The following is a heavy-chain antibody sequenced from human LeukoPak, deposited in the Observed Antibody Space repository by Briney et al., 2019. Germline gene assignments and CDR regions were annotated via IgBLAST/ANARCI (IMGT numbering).Heavy chain of an antibody. CDR1: GFTFSDYY. V-gene: IGHV3-11*06. D-gene: IGHD3-9*01. CDR3: ARDVYDILTGYSDAFDI. Sequence: GGSLRLSCAASGFTFSDYYMSWIRQAPGKGLEWASYISSSSSYTNYADSVKGRFTISRDNAKNSLYLQMNSLRAEDTAVYYCARDVYDILTGYSDAFDIWGQGTMVTVSS. CDR2: ISSSSSYT. J-gene: IGHJ3*02.